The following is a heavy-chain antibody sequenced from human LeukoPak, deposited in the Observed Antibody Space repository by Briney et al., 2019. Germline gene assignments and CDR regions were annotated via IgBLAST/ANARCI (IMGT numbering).Heavy chain of an antibody. CDR3: ARGGAYYYDSSGYYDC. Sequence: ASVKVPCKASGYTFTGYYMHWVRQAPGQGLEWMGWINPNSGGTNYAQKFQGRVTMTRDTSISTAYMELSRLRSDDTAVYYCARGGAYYYDSSGYYDCWGQGTLVTVSS. J-gene: IGHJ4*02. V-gene: IGHV1-2*02. CDR2: INPNSGGT. D-gene: IGHD3-22*01. CDR1: GYTFTGYY.